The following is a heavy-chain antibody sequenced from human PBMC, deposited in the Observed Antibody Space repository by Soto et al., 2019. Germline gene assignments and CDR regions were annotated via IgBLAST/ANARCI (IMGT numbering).Heavy chain of an antibody. CDR2: IYYSGTT. V-gene: IGHV4-39*01. CDR3: AAPPSD. CDR1: GGSISSSSYY. Sequence: SETLSLTCTVSGGSISSSSYYWGWIRQPPGKGLEWIGSIYYSGTTYYNPSLRSRVTISIDTSKNQFSLKLTSVTAADTAVYYCAAPPSDWGQGTLVTVTS. J-gene: IGHJ4*02. D-gene: IGHD2-2*01.